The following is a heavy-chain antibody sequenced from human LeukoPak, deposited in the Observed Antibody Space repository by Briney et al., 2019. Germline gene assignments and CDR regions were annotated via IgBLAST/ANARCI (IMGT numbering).Heavy chain of an antibody. J-gene: IGHJ4*02. CDR2: IYYSGST. Sequence: PSETLSLTCTVSGGSISSGSYYWGWIRQPPGKGLEWIGSIYYSGSTYYNPSLKSRVTISVDTSKNQFSLKLSSVTAADTAVYYCARYNIVGARGLDYWGQGTLVTVSS. CDR3: ARYNIVGARGLDY. V-gene: IGHV4-39*07. D-gene: IGHD1-26*01. CDR1: GGSISSGSYY.